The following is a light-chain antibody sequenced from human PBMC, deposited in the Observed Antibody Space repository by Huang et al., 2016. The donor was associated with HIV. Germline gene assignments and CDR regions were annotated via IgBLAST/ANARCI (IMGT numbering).Light chain of an antibody. CDR2: LGS. J-gene: IGKJ3*01. CDR3: MQAIQIPT. V-gene: IGKV2-28*01. Sequence: DIVMTQSPLSLPVTPGEPASISCRSSQSLLHRNGYNYLDWYLRKPGQSPQLLIYLGSNQASGVPDRFSGSGSGTDFTLKISRVEAEDVGIYYCMQAIQIPTFGPGTKVDIK. CDR1: QSLLHRNGYNY.